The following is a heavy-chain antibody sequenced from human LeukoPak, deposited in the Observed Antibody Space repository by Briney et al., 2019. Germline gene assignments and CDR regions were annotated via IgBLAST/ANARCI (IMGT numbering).Heavy chain of an antibody. Sequence: PSETLSLTCSVSGDSVSNYYWSWIRHPPGKGLEWIGYVYYTGSTNYNPSLKSRVAMFEDKSKNQFSLRLYSVTVADTAVYYCARHFAYSSSSYFDYWGQGSLVTVSS. CDR3: ARHFAYSSSSYFDY. J-gene: IGHJ4*02. D-gene: IGHD6-6*01. CDR2: VYYTGST. V-gene: IGHV4-59*08. CDR1: GDSVSNYY.